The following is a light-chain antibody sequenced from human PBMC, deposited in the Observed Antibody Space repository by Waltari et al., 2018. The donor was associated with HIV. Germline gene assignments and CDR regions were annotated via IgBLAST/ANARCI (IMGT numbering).Light chain of an antibody. V-gene: IGLV6-57*04. CDR3: QSYDSSNVV. CDR2: EDN. CDR1: SGSIASNY. Sequence: NFMLTQPHSVSESPGKTVTISCTRRSGSIASNYVPWYQPRPGSAPTTVIYEDNQRPSGVPDRFSGSIDSSSNSASLTISGLKTEDEADYYCQSYDSSNVVFGGGTKLTVL. J-gene: IGLJ2*01.